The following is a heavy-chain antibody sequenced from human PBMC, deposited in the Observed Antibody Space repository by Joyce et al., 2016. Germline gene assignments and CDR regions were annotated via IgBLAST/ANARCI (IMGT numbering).Heavy chain of an antibody. Sequence: QVQLVESGGGVVQPGRSLRLSCEASGFAFRSYTMHWVRQAPGKGREWVADITYDGNKKYYADSVKGRFTISRDKSKNTLFLQMNSVRTEDTAIYHCTRDVSGWLYFDSWGQGTLVTVSS. J-gene: IGHJ4*02. D-gene: IGHD6-19*01. CDR1: GFAFRSYT. V-gene: IGHV3-30-3*01. CDR2: ITYDGNKK. CDR3: TRDVSGWLYFDS.